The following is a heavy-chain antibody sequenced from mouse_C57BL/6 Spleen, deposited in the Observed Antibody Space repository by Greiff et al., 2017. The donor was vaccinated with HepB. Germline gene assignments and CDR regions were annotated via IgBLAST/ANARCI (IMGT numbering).Heavy chain of an antibody. J-gene: IGHJ3*01. CDR3: ASVGMAAGFAY. CDR1: GYTFTSYW. V-gene: IGHV1-69*01. Sequence: QVHVKQPGAELVMPGASVKLSCKASGYTFTSYWMHWVKQRPGQGLEWIGEIDPSDSYTNYNQKFKGKSTLTVDKSSSTAYMQLSSLTSEDSAVYYCASVGMAAGFAYWGQGTLVTVSA. D-gene: IGHD2-10*02. CDR2: IDPSDSYT.